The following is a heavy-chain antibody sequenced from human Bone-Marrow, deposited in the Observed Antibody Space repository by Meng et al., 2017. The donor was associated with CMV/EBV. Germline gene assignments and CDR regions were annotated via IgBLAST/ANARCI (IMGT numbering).Heavy chain of an antibody. J-gene: IGHJ5*02. CDR1: GYTFTGYY. V-gene: IGHV1-2*02. CDR2: INPNSGGK. Sequence: ASVKVSCKASGYTFTGYYMHWVRQAPGQGLEGKGWINPNSGGKNYAQKFQGRVTMTRDTSISTAYMELSRLRSDDTAVYYCARMDYSSSWYLVGWFDPWGQGTLVTVSS. D-gene: IGHD6-13*01. CDR3: ARMDYSSSWYLVGWFDP.